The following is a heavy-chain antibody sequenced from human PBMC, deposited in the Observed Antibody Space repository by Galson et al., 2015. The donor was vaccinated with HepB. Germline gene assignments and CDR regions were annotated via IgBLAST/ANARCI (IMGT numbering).Heavy chain of an antibody. CDR2: TYYRSKWYN. CDR3: ARDGSYYDFWSGLGGREKYGMDV. J-gene: IGHJ6*02. CDR1: GDSVSSHSAA. V-gene: IGHV6-1*01. Sequence: CAISGDSVSSHSAAWNWIRQSPSRGLEWLGRTYYRSKWYNDYAVSVKSRITINPDTSKNQFSLQLNSVTPEDTAVYYCARDGSYYDFWSGLGGREKYGMDVWGQGTTVTVSS. D-gene: IGHD3-3*01.